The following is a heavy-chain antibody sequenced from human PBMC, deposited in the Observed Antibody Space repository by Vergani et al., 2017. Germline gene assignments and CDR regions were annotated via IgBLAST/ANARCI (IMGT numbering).Heavy chain of an antibody. CDR1: GGSFSGYY. Sequence: QVQLQQWGAGLLKPSETLSLTCAVYGGSFSGYYWSWIRQPPGKGLEWIGEINHSGSTNYYPSLKSRVTISVDTSKNQFSLKLSSVTAADTAVYYCARATGYCSSTSCDKPYDYGGQGTLVTVSS. CDR3: ARATGYCSSTSCDKPYDY. CDR2: INHSGST. J-gene: IGHJ4*02. V-gene: IGHV4-34*01. D-gene: IGHD2-2*01.